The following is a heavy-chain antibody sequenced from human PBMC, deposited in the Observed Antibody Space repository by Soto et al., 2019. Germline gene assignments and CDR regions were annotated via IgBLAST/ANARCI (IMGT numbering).Heavy chain of an antibody. V-gene: IGHV3-30*18. J-gene: IGHJ3*02. CDR2: ISYDGNDK. Sequence: QVQLVESGGDVVQPGRSLRLSCAASGVTFSACVMQWVRQAPGKGLEWVAVISYDGNDKEYADSIKGRFTISRDNSKNTLYLQMNSLRPEDTAIYYCAKDYHDFGHDALDIWGQGTMVTVSS. CDR1: GVTFSACV. CDR3: AKDYHDFGHDALDI. D-gene: IGHD1-1*01.